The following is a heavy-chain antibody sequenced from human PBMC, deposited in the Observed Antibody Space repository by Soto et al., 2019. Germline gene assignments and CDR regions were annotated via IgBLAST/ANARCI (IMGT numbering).Heavy chain of an antibody. CDR2: IYYSGST. Sequence: PSETLSLTCTVSGGSVSSGSYYWSWIRQPPGKGLEWIGYIYYSGSTNYNPSLKSRVTISVDTSKNQFSLKLSSVTAADTAVYYCARQRPLNNWFDPWGQGTLVTVSS. CDR1: GGSVSSGSYY. J-gene: IGHJ5*02. CDR3: ARQRPLNNWFDP. V-gene: IGHV4-61*01.